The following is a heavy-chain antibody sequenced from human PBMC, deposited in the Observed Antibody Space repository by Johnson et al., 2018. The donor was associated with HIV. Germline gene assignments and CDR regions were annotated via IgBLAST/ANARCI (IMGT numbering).Heavy chain of an antibody. V-gene: IGHV3-NL1*01. CDR1: GFTFSDHY. J-gene: IGHJ3*01. D-gene: IGHD6-19*01. CDR3: ATFGYTSGWTVTDDAFDV. CDR2: ISWDGGSK. Sequence: QVLLVESGGGVVRPGGSLRLSCEASGFTFSDHYMHWVRQAPRKGLEWVSLISWDGGSKYYAETLKGRISISRDNSMNTLYLQMNSLRAEDTAVYYCATFGYTSGWTVTDDAFDVWGHGTLVTVSS.